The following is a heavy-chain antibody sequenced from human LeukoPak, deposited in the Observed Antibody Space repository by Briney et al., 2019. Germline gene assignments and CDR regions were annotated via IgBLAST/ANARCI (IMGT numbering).Heavy chain of an antibody. D-gene: IGHD2-2*01. Sequence: SETLSLTCTVSGGSISSSSYYWGWIRQPPGKGLEWIGSIYYSGSTYYNPSLKSRVTISVDTSENQFSLKLSSVTAADTAVYYCVRDIVVVPAAQYYYYYGMDVWGQGTTVTVSS. CDR1: GGSISSSSYY. CDR3: VRDIVVVPAAQYYYYYGMDV. V-gene: IGHV4-39*01. J-gene: IGHJ6*02. CDR2: IYYSGST.